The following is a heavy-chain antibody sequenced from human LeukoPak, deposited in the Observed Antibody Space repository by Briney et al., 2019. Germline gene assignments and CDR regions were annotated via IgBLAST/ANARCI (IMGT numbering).Heavy chain of an antibody. CDR3: TAGTGYSDHDY. CDR2: IKSKTNDETT. CDR1: GFTFNNAW. J-gene: IGHJ4*02. Sequence: PGGFLRLSCAASGFTFNNAWMSWVRQAPGKGLEWVGRIKSKTNDETTDYAAPVKGRFTISRDDSKNTLYLQMNSLKTEDTAVYYCTAGTGYSDHDYWGQGTLVTVSS. D-gene: IGHD5-12*01. V-gene: IGHV3-15*01.